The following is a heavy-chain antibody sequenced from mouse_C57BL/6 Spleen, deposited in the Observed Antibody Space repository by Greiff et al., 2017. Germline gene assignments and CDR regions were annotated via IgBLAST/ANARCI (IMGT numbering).Heavy chain of an antibody. J-gene: IGHJ3*01. V-gene: IGHV1-81*01. CDR1: GYTFTSYG. Sequence: QVQLQQSGAELARPGASVKLSCKASGYTFTSYGISWVKQRTGQGLEWIGEINPRSGNTYYNEKFKGKATLAADKSSSTAYMELRSLTSEDSAVYFCSRGSYYVFAYWGQGTLVTVSA. D-gene: IGHD1-1*01. CDR2: INPRSGNT. CDR3: SRGSYYVFAY.